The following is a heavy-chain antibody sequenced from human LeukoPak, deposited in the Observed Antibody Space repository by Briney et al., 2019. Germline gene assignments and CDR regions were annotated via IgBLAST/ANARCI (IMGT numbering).Heavy chain of an antibody. CDR1: GYTFTSYG. Sequence: ASVKVSCKASGYTFTSYGINWVRQATGQGLEWMGWMNPNSGNTGYAQKFQGRVTMTRNTSISTAYMELSSLRSEDTAVYYCARISYYYDSSGYYYGYWGQGTLVTVSS. CDR2: MNPNSGNT. CDR3: ARISYYYDSSGYYYGY. J-gene: IGHJ4*02. V-gene: IGHV1-8*02. D-gene: IGHD3-22*01.